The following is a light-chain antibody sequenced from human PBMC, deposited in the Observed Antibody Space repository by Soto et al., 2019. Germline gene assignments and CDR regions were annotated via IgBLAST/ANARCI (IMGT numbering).Light chain of an antibody. CDR2: DAS. V-gene: IGKV3-11*01. CDR1: QSVSSF. Sequence: EVVLTQSPATLSLSPGERATISCRASQSVSSFLAWYQQKPGHAPRLLIYDASNRATGIPARFSGSGSGTDFTLTISTLEPEDFAFYYCKQRSNWPPISFGPGTKVDIK. J-gene: IGKJ3*01. CDR3: KQRSNWPPIS.